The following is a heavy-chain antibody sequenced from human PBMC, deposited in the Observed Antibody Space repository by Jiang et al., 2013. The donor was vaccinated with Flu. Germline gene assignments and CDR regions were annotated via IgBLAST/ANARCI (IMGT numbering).Heavy chain of an antibody. J-gene: IGHJ4*02. V-gene: IGHV1-2*02. CDR3: ARARWLAIGGY. D-gene: IGHD6-19*01. Sequence: GAEVKKPGASVKVSCKASGYTFTGYYIHWVRQAPGQGLEWMGWINPNSGGVNYAQNFQGRVTMTRDTSISTAYMELSRLRSDDTAVYYCARARWLAIGGYWGQGTLVTVSS. CDR1: GYTFTGYY. CDR2: INPNSGGV.